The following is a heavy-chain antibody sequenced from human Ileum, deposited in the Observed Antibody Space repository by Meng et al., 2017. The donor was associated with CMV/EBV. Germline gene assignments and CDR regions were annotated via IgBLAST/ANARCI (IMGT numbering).Heavy chain of an antibody. CDR3: ANEGGYSSSSGFDY. J-gene: IGHJ4*02. D-gene: IGHD6-6*01. V-gene: IGHV1-2*02. Sequence: ASGYTFTGYYMHWVRQAPGQGLEWMGWINPNSGGTNYAQKFQGRVTMTRGTSISTAYMELSRLRSDDTAVYYCANEGGYSSSSGFDYWGQGTLVTVSS. CDR2: INPNSGGT. CDR1: GYTFTGYY.